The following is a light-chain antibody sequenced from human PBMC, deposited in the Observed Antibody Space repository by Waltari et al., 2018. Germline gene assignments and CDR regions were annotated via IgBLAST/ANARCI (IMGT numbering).Light chain of an antibody. J-gene: IGKJ1*01. CDR1: QTISSN. V-gene: IGKV3-15*01. Sequence: ETVMTQSPATLSVSPGERATLSCRASQTISSNFAWYQQKPGQAPRLLIYGASTRATGSPARFSGSGSGTKFTLTISSLQSEDFAVYYCQQYNNWPPWTFGQGTKVEIK. CDR2: GAS. CDR3: QQYNNWPPWT.